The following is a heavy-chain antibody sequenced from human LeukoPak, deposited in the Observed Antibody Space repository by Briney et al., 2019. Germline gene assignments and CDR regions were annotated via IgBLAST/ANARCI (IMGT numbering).Heavy chain of an antibody. CDR1: GYTFTSYY. J-gene: IGHJ4*02. V-gene: IGHV1-46*01. CDR3: ARSDYVGGSSY. CDR2: INPSGGST. D-gene: IGHD4-17*01. Sequence: GASVKVSCKASGYTFTSYYMHWVRQAPGQGLEWMGIINPSGGSTSYAQKLQDRVTMTTDTSTSTAYMELRSLRSDDTAVYYCARSDYVGGSSYWGQGTLVTVSS.